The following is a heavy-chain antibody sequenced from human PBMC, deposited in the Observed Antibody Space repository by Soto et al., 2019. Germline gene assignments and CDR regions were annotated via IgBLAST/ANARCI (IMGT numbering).Heavy chain of an antibody. Sequence: QVQLQESGPGLVKPSETLSLTCTVSGGSVSSGSYYWSWIRQPPGKGLEWIGYIYYSGSTNYNPSLKIRVTISVDTSKNQFSLKLSSVTAADTAVYYCARITMVRGVIITSPQFDPWGQGTLVTVSS. CDR2: IYYSGST. CDR3: ARITMVRGVIITSPQFDP. V-gene: IGHV4-61*01. J-gene: IGHJ5*02. CDR1: GGSVSSGSYY. D-gene: IGHD3-10*01.